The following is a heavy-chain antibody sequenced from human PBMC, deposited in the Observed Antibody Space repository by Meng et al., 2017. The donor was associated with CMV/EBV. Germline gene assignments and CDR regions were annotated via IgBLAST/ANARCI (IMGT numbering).Heavy chain of an antibody. J-gene: IGHJ4*02. Sequence: VTLVPSGGEDRKPRASVKVTCKASGHTFTHHGISWVRQAPGQGLEWMGWISGYNDNTKYARHLQGRVTMTTDTSTNTAYMELRSLRSDDTAIYYCARDTMMIMSFDHWGPGTLVTVSS. CDR3: ARDTMMIMSFDH. V-gene: IGHV1-18*01. D-gene: IGHD3-22*01. CDR2: ISGYNDNT. CDR1: GHTFTHHG.